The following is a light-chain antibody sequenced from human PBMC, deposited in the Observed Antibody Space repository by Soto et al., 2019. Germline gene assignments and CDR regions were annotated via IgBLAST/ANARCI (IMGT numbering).Light chain of an antibody. CDR1: QSLDNYY. CDR2: STS. CDR3: QQYYSSPPGIT. J-gene: IGKJ5*01. Sequence: ESVLTQSPGTLSLSPGERATLSCRASQSLDNYYLAWYQQKRGQAPRLLIYSTSTRAAGIPDRFSGSGSGTDFTLTISRLEPEDVAVYYCQQYYSSPPGITFGQGTRLEIK. V-gene: IGKV3-20*01.